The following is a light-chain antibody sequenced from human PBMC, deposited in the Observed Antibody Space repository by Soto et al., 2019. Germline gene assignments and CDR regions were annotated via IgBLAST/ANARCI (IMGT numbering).Light chain of an antibody. CDR2: DAS. Sequence: EIVLTQSPATLSLSPGERATLSCRASQSVSSSLAWYQQKPGQAPRLLVYDASNRATGIPARLSGSGSGTDFTLTISSLESEDFAVYYCQQRSSWPPTFGGGTKV. J-gene: IGKJ4*01. CDR3: QQRSSWPPT. V-gene: IGKV3-11*01. CDR1: QSVSSS.